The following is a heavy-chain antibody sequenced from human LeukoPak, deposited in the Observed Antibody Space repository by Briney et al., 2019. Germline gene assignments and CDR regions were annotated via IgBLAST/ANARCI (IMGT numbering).Heavy chain of an antibody. CDR3: AKDRITVFGVVPDV. Sequence: GGSLRLFCAASGFTFSSYAMSWVRQAPGKGLGWVSAISGSGGGTYYADSVKGRFTISRDNSKNTLYLQMNSLRAEDTAVYYCAKDRITVFGVVPDVWGKGTTVTVSS. D-gene: IGHD3-3*01. J-gene: IGHJ6*04. CDR2: ISGSGGGT. CDR1: GFTFSSYA. V-gene: IGHV3-23*01.